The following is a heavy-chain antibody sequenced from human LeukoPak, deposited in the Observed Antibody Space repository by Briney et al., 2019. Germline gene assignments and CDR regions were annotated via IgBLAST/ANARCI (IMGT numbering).Heavy chain of an antibody. CDR3: AGGPGFLIDC. CDR1: GFTFSSYW. D-gene: IGHD3-3*01. CDR2: IKQDGSEK. V-gene: IGHV3-7*01. J-gene: IGHJ4*02. Sequence: GRSLRLSCAASGFTFSSYWMSWVRQAPGKGLEWVANIKQDGSEKHYVDSVKGRLTISRDNAKNLLYLQMNSLRVEDTAVYYCAGGPGFLIDCWGQGTLATVSS.